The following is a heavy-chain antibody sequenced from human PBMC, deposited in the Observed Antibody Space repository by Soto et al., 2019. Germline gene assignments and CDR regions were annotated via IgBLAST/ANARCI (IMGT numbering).Heavy chain of an antibody. Sequence: GASVKVSCKASGGTFSSYAIGWVRQAPGQGLEWMGGIIPIFGTANYAQKFQGRVTITADKSTSTAYMELSSLRSEDTAVYYCAISRAYYYDSSGYIFDYWGQGTLVTVSS. V-gene: IGHV1-69*06. D-gene: IGHD3-22*01. J-gene: IGHJ4*02. CDR3: AISRAYYYDSSGYIFDY. CDR2: IIPIFGTA. CDR1: GGTFSSYA.